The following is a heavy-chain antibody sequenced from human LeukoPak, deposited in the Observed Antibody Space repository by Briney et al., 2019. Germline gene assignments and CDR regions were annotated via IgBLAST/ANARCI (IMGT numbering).Heavy chain of an antibody. CDR2: IYTSGST. V-gene: IGHV4-4*09. CDR1: GGSISSYY. D-gene: IGHD3-10*01. Sequence: SETLSLTCTVSGGSISSYYWSWIRQPPGKGLEWSGYIYTSGSTNYNPSLKSRVTISVDTSKNQFSLKLSSVTAADTAVYYCSGTRITMVRGVIISDYYMDVWGKGTTVTVSS. J-gene: IGHJ6*03. CDR3: SGTRITMVRGVIISDYYMDV.